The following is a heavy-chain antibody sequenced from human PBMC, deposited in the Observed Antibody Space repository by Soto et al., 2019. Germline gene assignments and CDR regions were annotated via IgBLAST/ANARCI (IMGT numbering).Heavy chain of an antibody. J-gene: IGHJ4*02. V-gene: IGHV4-31*03. CDR2: IYYSGST. Sequence: SETLSLTCTVSGGSISSGGYYWSWIRQHPGKGLEWIGYIYYSGSTYYNPSLKSRVTISVDTSKNQFSLKLSSVTAADTAVYYCARSSSSSWYFDYWGQGTLVTVSS. CDR3: ARSSSSSWYFDY. D-gene: IGHD6-13*01. CDR1: GGSISSGGYY.